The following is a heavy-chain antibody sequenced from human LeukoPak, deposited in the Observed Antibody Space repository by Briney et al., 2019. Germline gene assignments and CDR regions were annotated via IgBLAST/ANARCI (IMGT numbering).Heavy chain of an antibody. V-gene: IGHV3-48*04. J-gene: IGHJ4*02. Sequence: SGGSLRLSCAASGFTFSSYSMNWVRQAPGKGLEWVSYISSSSTIYYADSVKGRFTISRDNAKNSLYLQMNSLRAEETAVYYCAREEGYCSGGSCHPFDYWGQGTLVTVSS. D-gene: IGHD2-15*01. CDR1: GFTFSSYS. CDR2: ISSSSTI. CDR3: AREEGYCSGGSCHPFDY.